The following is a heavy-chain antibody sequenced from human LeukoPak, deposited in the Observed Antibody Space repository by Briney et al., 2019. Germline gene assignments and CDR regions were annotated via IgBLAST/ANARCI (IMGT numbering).Heavy chain of an antibody. Sequence: SETLSLTCTVSGDSISTYYWNWIRQPPGKGLEWIGRIYTSGSTNYNPSLKSRVTMSVDTSKNQFSLKLSSVTAADTAVYYCARATTVTFNFDYWGQGTLVTVSS. J-gene: IGHJ4*02. CDR2: IYTSGST. CDR1: GDSISTYY. V-gene: IGHV4-4*07. CDR3: ARATTVTFNFDY. D-gene: IGHD4-17*01.